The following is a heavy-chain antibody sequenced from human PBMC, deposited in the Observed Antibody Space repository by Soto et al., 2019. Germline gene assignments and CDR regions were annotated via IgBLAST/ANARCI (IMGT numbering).Heavy chain of an antibody. V-gene: IGHV3-23*01. CDR2: ISCCGGTA. Sequence: EVQLLESGGGLVRPGESLRLSCAASGFNFNKYAMSWVRQAPGEGLEWVSGISCCGGTASYADSVKGRFTIARDDAKNHLYLDMNSLRVEDTAEYYCAKADGQQWLLPHLENWGRGTLVTVS. CDR3: AKADGQQWLLPHLEN. D-gene: IGHD6-19*01. CDR1: GFNFNKYA. J-gene: IGHJ4*02.